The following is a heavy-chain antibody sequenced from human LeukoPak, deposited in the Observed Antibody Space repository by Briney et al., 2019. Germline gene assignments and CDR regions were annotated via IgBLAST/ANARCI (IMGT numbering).Heavy chain of an antibody. CDR3: AKEGSGWNYFDY. Sequence: GSLRLSCAASGFTFSSYGMSWVRQAPGKGLEWVSAISGSGGSTYYADSVKGRFTISRDNSKNTLYLQMNSLRAEDTAVYYCAKEGSGWNYFDYWGQGTLVTVSS. CDR1: GFTFSSYG. V-gene: IGHV3-23*01. J-gene: IGHJ4*02. D-gene: IGHD6-19*01. CDR2: ISGSGGST.